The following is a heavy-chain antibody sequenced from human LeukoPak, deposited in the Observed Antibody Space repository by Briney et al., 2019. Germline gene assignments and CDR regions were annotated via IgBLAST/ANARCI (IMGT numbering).Heavy chain of an antibody. CDR3: AKGRYSGSPYYFDY. Sequence: GGSLRLSCAASAFTFTSYSMNWVRQAPGKGLEWVSAISGSGGSTYYADSVKGPFTISRDNSKNTLYLQMNSLRAEDTAVYYCAKGRYSGSPYYFDYWGQGTLVTVSS. V-gene: IGHV3-23*01. CDR1: AFTFTSYS. CDR2: ISGSGGST. J-gene: IGHJ4*02. D-gene: IGHD1-26*01.